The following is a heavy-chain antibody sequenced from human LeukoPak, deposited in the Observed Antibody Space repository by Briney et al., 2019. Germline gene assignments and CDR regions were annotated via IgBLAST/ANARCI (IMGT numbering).Heavy chain of an antibody. CDR3: AREPRINWFDP. V-gene: IGHV4-34*01. D-gene: IGHD2-15*01. Sequence: SETLSLTCAVYGGSFSGYYWSWIRQPPGKGLEWIGEINHSGSTNYNPSLKSRVTMSVDTSKNQFSLKLSSVTAADAAVYYCAREPRINWFDPWGQGTLVTVSS. J-gene: IGHJ5*02. CDR2: INHSGST. CDR1: GGSFSGYY.